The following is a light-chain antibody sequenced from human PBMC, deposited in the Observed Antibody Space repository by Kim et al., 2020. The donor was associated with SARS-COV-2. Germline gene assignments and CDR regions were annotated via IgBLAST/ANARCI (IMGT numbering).Light chain of an antibody. CDR1: HTISNY. V-gene: IGKV1-39*01. CDR2: ATS. Sequence: SSLSASVGDRVTITCRTSHTISNYLNWYQQKPGKAPKLLIYATSNLQGGVPSRFSGSGSGTVFNLTISSLQPEDFATYYCQRSLTFGQGTKVDIK. CDR3: QRSLT. J-gene: IGKJ1*01.